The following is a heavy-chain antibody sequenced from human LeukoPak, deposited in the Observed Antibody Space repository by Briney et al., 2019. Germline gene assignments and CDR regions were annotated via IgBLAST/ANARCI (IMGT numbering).Heavy chain of an antibody. CDR1: GFTFSGSA. CDR3: TSRAGGVTTNY. D-gene: IGHD4-17*01. CDR2: IRSKANSYAT. V-gene: IGHV3-73*01. J-gene: IGHJ4*02. Sequence: PGGSLRLSCAASGFTFSGSAKHWVRQASGKGLEWVGRIRSKANSYATAYAASVKGRFTISRDDSKNTAYLQMNSLKTEDTAVYYCTSRAGGVTTNYWGQGTLVTVSS.